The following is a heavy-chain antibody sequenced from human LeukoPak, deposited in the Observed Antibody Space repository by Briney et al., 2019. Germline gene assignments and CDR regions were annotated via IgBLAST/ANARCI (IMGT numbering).Heavy chain of an antibody. CDR3: ARRSSSWYPKYYFDY. V-gene: IGHV1-2*02. D-gene: IGHD6-13*01. J-gene: IGHJ4*02. CDR1: GYTFTGYY. CDR2: INPNSGGT. Sequence: ASVKVSCKASGYTFTGYYMHWVRQAPGQGLEWMGWINPNSGGTNYAQKFQDRVTMTRDTSISTAYMELSRLRSDDTAVYYCARRSSSWYPKYYFDYWGQGTLVTVSS.